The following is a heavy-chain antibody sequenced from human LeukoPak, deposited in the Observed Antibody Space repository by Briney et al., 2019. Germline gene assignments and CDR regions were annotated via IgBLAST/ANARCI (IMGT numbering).Heavy chain of an antibody. V-gene: IGHV3-48*03. CDR1: GFTFSSYE. CDR3: ARGGLYYYGSGSPFDY. CDR2: ISSSGSTI. Sequence: GGSLRLSCAASGFTFSSYEMNWVRQAPGKGLEWASYISSSGSTIYYADSVKGRFTISRDNAKNSLYLQMNSLRAEDTAVYYCARGGLYYYGSGSPFDYWGQGTLVTVSS. D-gene: IGHD3-10*01. J-gene: IGHJ4*02.